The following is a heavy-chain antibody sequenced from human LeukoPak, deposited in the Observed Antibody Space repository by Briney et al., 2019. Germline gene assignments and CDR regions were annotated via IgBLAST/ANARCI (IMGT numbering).Heavy chain of an antibody. CDR2: ISYDETDK. D-gene: IGHD6-19*01. Sequence: PGGSLRLSCAASGFTFNSYGMHWVRQAPGKGREWGAVISYDETDKYYADSVKGRFTVSRDNSKNTLYLQMNSLRAEDTAVYYCAKRYSSGWYYLDYWGQGTLVTVSS. CDR3: AKRYSSGWYYLDY. J-gene: IGHJ4*02. CDR1: GFTFNSYG. V-gene: IGHV3-30*18.